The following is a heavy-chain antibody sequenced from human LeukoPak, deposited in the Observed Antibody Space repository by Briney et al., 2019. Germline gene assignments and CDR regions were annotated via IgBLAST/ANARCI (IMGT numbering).Heavy chain of an antibody. D-gene: IGHD4/OR15-4a*01. V-gene: IGHV3-23*01. CDR2: ISGSGGST. J-gene: IGHJ4*02. CDR3: AKDMVGSAMTEIDY. CDR1: GFTFSSYA. Sequence: GGSLRLSCAASGFTFSSYAMSWVRQAPGKGLEWVSAISGSGGSTYYADSVKGRLTISRDNSKNTLYLQMNSLRAEDTALYYCAKDMVGSAMTEIDYWGQGTLVTVSS.